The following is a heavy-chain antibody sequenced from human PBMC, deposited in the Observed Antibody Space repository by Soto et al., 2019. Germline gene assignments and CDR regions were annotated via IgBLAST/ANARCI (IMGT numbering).Heavy chain of an antibody. CDR2: IYWDDDK. CDR1: GFSLTETGMG. Sequence: QITLKESGPTLVKPTQTLTLTCTFSGFSLTETGMGVGWIRQPPGKALEWLALIYWDDDKRYSPSLKRGLTSSKEASKNQVVLTKTNVDAVDTATYYCAHRRSGYFDSWGQGTLVTVSS. J-gene: IGHJ4*02. CDR3: AHRRSGYFDS. V-gene: IGHV2-5*02.